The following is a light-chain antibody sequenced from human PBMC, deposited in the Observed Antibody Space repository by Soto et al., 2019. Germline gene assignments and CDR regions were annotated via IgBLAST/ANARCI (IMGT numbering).Light chain of an antibody. V-gene: IGKV4-1*01. J-gene: IGKJ2*01. CDR1: QSVSHSSNNKNY. CDR2: WAS. Sequence: DIVMTQSPDSLAVSLGERATINYKSSQSVSHSSNNKNYLAWYQHKPGQPPKLLIYWASTRESGVPDRFSGSGSGTDFTLTISSLQAEDVAVYYCHQYYSTPYTFGQGTKLEIK. CDR3: HQYYSTPYT.